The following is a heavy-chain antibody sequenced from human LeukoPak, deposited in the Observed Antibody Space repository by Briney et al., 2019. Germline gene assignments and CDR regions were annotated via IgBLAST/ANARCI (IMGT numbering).Heavy chain of an antibody. J-gene: IGHJ6*02. D-gene: IGHD2-2*01. V-gene: IGHV4-30-4*01. CDR2: IYYSGST. CDR3: ARDDRAYCSSTSCPGDYYYYGMDV. CDR1: GGSISSGDYY. Sequence: SETLSLTSAVYGGSISSGDYYWSWIRQPPGKGLEWIGYIYYSGSTYYNPSLKSRVTISVDTSKNQFSLKLSSVTAADTAVYYCARDDRAYCSSTSCPGDYYYYGMDVWGQGTTVTVSS.